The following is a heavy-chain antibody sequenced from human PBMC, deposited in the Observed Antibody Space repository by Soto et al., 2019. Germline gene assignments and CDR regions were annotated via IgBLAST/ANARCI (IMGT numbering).Heavy chain of an antibody. CDR2: IIPIFGTA. CDR3: ALSLREGYCFDY. CDR1: GGTFSSYA. D-gene: IGHD3-10*01. J-gene: IGHJ4*01. Sequence: PVKVSCKASGGTFSSYAISWVRQAPGQGLEWMGGIIPIFGTANYAQKFQGRVTMTADESTSTAYMELSSLRSEDSAVYYCALSLREGYCFDYWGQGTLVAVSS. V-gene: IGHV1-69*13.